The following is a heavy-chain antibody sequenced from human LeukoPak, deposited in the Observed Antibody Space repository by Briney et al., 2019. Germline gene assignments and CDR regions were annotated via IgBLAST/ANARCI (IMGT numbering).Heavy chain of an antibody. CDR3: ARDLAIAGGY. J-gene: IGHJ4*02. V-gene: IGHV3-48*04. CDR1: GFTFNGYS. CDR2: ITSSSGTI. Sequence: GGSLRLSCAASGFTFNGYSMNWVRQAPGKGLEWISYITSSSGTIYYADSVKGRFTIPRDNAKNSLYLQMNSLRAEDTAVYYCARDLAIAGGYWGQGTLVTVSS. D-gene: IGHD3-10*01.